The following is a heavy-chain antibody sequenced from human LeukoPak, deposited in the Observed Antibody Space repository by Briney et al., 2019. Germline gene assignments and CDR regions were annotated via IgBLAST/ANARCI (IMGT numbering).Heavy chain of an antibody. D-gene: IGHD3-10*01. Sequence: GGSLRLSCAASGFTFSSYAMHWVRQAPGKGLEWVAVISYDGSNKYYADSVKGRFTISRDNAKNSLYLQMNSLRAEDTAVYYCARDGMVRGVHDYWGQGTLVTVSS. V-gene: IGHV3-30-3*01. J-gene: IGHJ4*02. CDR2: ISYDGSNK. CDR3: ARDGMVRGVHDY. CDR1: GFTFSSYA.